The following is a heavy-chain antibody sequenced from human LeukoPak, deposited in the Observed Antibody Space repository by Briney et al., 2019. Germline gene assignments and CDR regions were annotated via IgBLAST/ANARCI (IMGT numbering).Heavy chain of an antibody. CDR1: GFTVSSNY. Sequence: GGSLRLSCAASGFTVSSNYMSWVRQAPGKGLEWVSVIYSGGSTYYADSVKGRFTISRDNSKNTLYLQMNSLGAEDSAVYYCARDGGTYDFWSGYFDYWGQGTLVTVSS. CDR2: IYSGGST. V-gene: IGHV3-66*01. J-gene: IGHJ4*02. D-gene: IGHD3-3*01. CDR3: ARDGGTYDFWSGYFDY.